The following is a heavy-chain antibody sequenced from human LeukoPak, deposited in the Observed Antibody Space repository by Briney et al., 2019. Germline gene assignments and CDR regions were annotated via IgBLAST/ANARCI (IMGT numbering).Heavy chain of an antibody. CDR3: AREVAAAGRDGNFDY. CDR2: IIPILGIA. J-gene: IGHJ4*02. CDR1: GGTFSSYT. V-gene: IGHV1-69*04. Sequence: ASVKVSCKASGGTFSSYTISWVRQAPGQGLEWMGSIIPILGIANYAQKFQGRVTSTADKSTSTAYMELSSLRSEDTAVYYCAREVAAAGRDGNFDYWGQGTLVTVSS. D-gene: IGHD6-13*01.